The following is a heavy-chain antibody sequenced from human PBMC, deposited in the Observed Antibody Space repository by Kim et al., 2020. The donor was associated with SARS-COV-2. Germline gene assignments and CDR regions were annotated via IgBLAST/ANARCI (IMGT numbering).Heavy chain of an antibody. J-gene: IGHJ6*03. CDR1: GGSISSYY. CDR3: ASGPGGDFWSGPLGYYYYYMDV. CDR2: IYYSGST. D-gene: IGHD3-3*01. V-gene: IGHV4-59*01. Sequence: SETLSLTCTVSGGSISSYYWSWIRQPPGKGLEWIGYIYYSGSTNYNPSLKSRVTISVDTSKNQFSLKLSSVTAADTAVYYCASGPGGDFWSGPLGYYYYYMDVWGKGTTVTVSS.